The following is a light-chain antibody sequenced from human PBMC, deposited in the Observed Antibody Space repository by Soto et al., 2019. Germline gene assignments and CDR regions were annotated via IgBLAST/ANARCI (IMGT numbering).Light chain of an antibody. CDR2: GAS. CDR1: QSVNSN. CDR3: QQYNDWPLT. Sequence: ENVMTQSPAALSVSPGERATLSCRASQSVNSNLAWYQQKPGQAPRLLLYGASTRATGIPARFSGSASGTEFTLTISSLQSEDSAVYYCQQYNDWPLTFGGGTKVEIK. J-gene: IGKJ4*01. V-gene: IGKV3-15*01.